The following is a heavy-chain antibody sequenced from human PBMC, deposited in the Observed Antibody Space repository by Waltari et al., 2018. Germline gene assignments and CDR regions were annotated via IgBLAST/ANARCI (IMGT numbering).Heavy chain of an antibody. V-gene: IGHV4-61*02. CDR2: IYTSGST. CDR1: GGSIDSGSYY. Sequence: QVQLQELGPGLVKPSQTLSLTCTVSGGSIDSGSYYWSWIRQPAGKGLEWIGRIYTSGSTNYNPSLKSRVTISVDTSKNQFSLNLSSVTAADTAVYYCARGPLLSKVDYWGQGTLVTVSS. J-gene: IGHJ4*02. CDR3: ARGPLLSKVDY. D-gene: IGHD1-26*01.